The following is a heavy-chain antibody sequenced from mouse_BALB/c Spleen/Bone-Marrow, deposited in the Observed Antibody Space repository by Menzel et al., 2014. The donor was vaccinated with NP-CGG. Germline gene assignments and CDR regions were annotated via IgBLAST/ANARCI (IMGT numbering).Heavy chain of an antibody. V-gene: IGHV5-4*02. J-gene: IGHJ4*01. D-gene: IGHD1-2*01. CDR1: GFTFSDYY. CDR3: ARVLRPHYYAMDY. CDR2: ISDGGSYT. Sequence: EVMLVESGGGLVKPGGSLKLSCAASGFTFSDYYMYWVRQTPEKRLEGVATISDGGSYTYYPDSVKGRFTISRDNAKNNLYLQMSSLKSEDTAMYYCARVLRPHYYAMDYWGQGTSVTVSS.